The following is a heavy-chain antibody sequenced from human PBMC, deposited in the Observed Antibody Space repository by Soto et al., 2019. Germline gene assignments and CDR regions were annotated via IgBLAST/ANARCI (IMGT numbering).Heavy chain of an antibody. CDR2: IYPGDSDT. CDR3: ARHVLGYCSGGSCYSGPYYFDY. CDR1: GYSFTSYW. J-gene: IGHJ4*02. D-gene: IGHD2-15*01. V-gene: IGHV5-51*01. Sequence: PGESLKISCKGSGYSFTSYWIGWVRQMPGKGLEWMGIIYPGDSDTRYSPSFQGQVTISADKSISTAYLQWSSLKASDTAMYYCARHVLGYCSGGSCYSGPYYFDYWGQGTLVTVSS.